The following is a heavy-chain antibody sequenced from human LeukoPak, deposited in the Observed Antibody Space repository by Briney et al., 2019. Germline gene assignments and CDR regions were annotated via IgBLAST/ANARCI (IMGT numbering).Heavy chain of an antibody. CDR1: GYTLTSYY. D-gene: IGHD1-26*01. CDR3: ARGSPNWVGATSHFDY. J-gene: IGHJ4*02. CDR2: INPSGGST. V-gene: IGHV1-46*01. Sequence: ASVKVSCKASGYTLTSYYMHWVRQAPGQGLEWMGIINPSGGSTSYAQKFQGRVTMTRDTSTSTVYMELSRLRSEDTAVYYCARGSPNWVGATSHFDYWGQGTLVTVSS.